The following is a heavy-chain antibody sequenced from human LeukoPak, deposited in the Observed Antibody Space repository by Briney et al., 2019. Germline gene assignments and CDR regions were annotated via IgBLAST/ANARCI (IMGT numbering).Heavy chain of an antibody. CDR1: GFTFSNAW. V-gene: IGHV3-15*01. CDR3: TTGYHFDASGYYYSDY. Sequence: GGSLRLSCAASGFTFSNAWMSWVRQAPGKGLEWVGRIKSKTDGGTSDYAAPVKGRFTISRDDSKNTLYLQMNSLKTEDTAVYFCTTGYHFDASGYYYSDYWGQGTLVTVSS. J-gene: IGHJ4*02. CDR2: IKSKTDGGTS. D-gene: IGHD3-22*01.